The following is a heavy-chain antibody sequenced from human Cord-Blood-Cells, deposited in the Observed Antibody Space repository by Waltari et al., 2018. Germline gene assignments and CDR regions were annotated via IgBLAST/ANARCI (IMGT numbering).Heavy chain of an antibody. Sequence: EVQLVESGGGLVKPGGSLRLSCAASGFTFSSYSMNWVRQAPGKGLELVSFFSVSSSYISYADSVKGRFTISRDNAKNSLYLQMNSLRADDTAVYYCAPLWFGELLYFDYWGQGTLVTVSS. CDR3: APLWFGELLYFDY. CDR2: FSVSSSYI. V-gene: IGHV3-21*01. CDR1: GFTFSSYS. J-gene: IGHJ4*02. D-gene: IGHD3-10*01.